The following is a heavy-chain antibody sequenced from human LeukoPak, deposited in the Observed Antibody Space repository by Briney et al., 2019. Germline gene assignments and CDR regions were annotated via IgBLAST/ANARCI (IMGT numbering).Heavy chain of an antibody. J-gene: IGHJ6*03. D-gene: IGHD4-11*01. Sequence: GGSLRLSCAASGFTFSSYSMYWVRQAPGKGLAWVSSISSASNYIYYADSVKGRVTISRDNAKKSVYLQMNSLRAEDTALYYCAKQYEGRYYMDVWGKGTTVTISS. CDR1: GFTFSSYS. CDR3: AKQYEGRYYMDV. V-gene: IGHV3-21*04. CDR2: ISSASNYI.